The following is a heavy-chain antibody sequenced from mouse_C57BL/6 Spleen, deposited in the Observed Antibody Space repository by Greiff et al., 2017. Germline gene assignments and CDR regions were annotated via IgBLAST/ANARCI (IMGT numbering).Heavy chain of an antibody. CDR3: ASSPWYFDV. J-gene: IGHJ1*03. D-gene: IGHD6-2*01. V-gene: IGHV1-18*01. Sequence: EVQLQESGPELVKPGASVKIPCKASGYTFTDYNMDWVKQSHGKSLEWIGDINPNNGGTIYNQKFKGKATLTVDKSSSTAYMELRSLTSEDTAVYYCASSPWYFDVWGTGTTVTVSS. CDR1: GYTFTDYN. CDR2: INPNNGGT.